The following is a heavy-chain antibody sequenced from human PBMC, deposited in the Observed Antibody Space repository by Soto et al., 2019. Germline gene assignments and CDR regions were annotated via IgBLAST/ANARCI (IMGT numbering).Heavy chain of an antibody. J-gene: IGHJ4*02. V-gene: IGHV4-30-2*01. Sequence: QLQLQESGSGLVKPSQTLSLTCAVSGGSISSGGYSWSWIRQPPGKGLEWIGDIYHSGSTYYNPSLTSRVTISVARSKTQFSLKLSSVPAADTAVYYCAAGGGLPRYYWGQGTLVTVSS. CDR1: GGSISSGGYS. CDR2: IYHSGST. D-gene: IGHD5-12*01. CDR3: AAGGGLPRYY.